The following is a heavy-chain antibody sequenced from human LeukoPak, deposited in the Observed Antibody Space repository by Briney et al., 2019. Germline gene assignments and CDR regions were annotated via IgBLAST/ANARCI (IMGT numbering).Heavy chain of an antibody. V-gene: IGHV3-23*01. D-gene: IGHD3-10*01. CDR1: GFTFSSYA. J-gene: IGHJ4*02. CDR3: AKDQYIYGSSPFDF. CDR2: FSGGSGNT. Sequence: GGSLRLSCAASGFTFSSYAMGWVRQAPGKGLEWVSSFSGGSGNTYYADSVKGRFTTSRDNSQNTLYLQMSSLRAEDTAIYYCAKDQYIYGSSPFDFWGQGTLVTVSS.